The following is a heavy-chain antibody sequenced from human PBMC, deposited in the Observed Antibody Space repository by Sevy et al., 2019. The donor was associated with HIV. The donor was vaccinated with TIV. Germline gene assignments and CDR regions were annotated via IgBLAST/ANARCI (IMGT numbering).Heavy chain of an antibody. J-gene: IGHJ5*02. CDR3: ARGAMTYYDFWSGSNWFDP. Sequence: ASVKVSCKASGGTFSSYAISWVRQAPGQGLEWMGGIIPIFGTANYAQKFQGRVTITADESTSTAYMELGSLRSEDTAVYYCARGAMTYYDFWSGSNWFDPWGQGTLVTVSS. V-gene: IGHV1-69*13. CDR1: GGTFSSYA. CDR2: IIPIFGTA. D-gene: IGHD3-3*01.